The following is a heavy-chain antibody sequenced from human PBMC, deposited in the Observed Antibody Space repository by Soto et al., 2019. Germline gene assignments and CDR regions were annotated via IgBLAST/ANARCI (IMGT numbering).Heavy chain of an antibody. Sequence: QVQLQESGPGLVKPSETLSLTCTVSGGSISSYYWSWIRQPPGKGLEWIGYIYYSGSTNYNPSLKSRVTISVDTSKSQFSLKLSSVTAADTAVYYCARDSTTHYYYYGMDVWGQGTTVTVSS. D-gene: IGHD1-26*01. CDR2: IYYSGST. CDR3: ARDSTTHYYYYGMDV. CDR1: GGSISSYY. V-gene: IGHV4-59*01. J-gene: IGHJ6*02.